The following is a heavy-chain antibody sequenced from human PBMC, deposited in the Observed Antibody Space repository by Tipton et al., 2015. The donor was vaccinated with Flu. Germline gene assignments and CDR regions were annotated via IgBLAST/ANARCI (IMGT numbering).Heavy chain of an antibody. D-gene: IGHD3-9*01. CDR1: GGSISSYY. CDR3: ARPSILTGFLDY. Sequence: TLSLTCTVSGGSISSYYWSWIRQPPGKGLEWIGEINHSGSTNYNPSLKSRVTISVDTSKNQFSLKLSSVTAADTAVYYCARPSILTGFLDYWGRGTLVTVSS. V-gene: IGHV4-34*01. J-gene: IGHJ4*02. CDR2: INHSGST.